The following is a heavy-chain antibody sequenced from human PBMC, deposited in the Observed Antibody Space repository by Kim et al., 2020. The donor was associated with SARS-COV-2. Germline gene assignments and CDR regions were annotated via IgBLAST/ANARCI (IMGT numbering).Heavy chain of an antibody. CDR2: IIPIFGTA. CDR1: GGTFSSYA. D-gene: IGHD3-10*01. J-gene: IGHJ6*02. CDR3: ARVGYGSGSYYNVYYYGMDV. V-gene: IGHV1-69*13. Sequence: SVKVSCKASGGTFSSYAISWVRQAPGQGLEWMGGIIPIFGTANYAQKFQGRVTITADESTSTAYMELSSLRSEDTAVYYCARVGYGSGSYYNVYYYGMDVWGQGTTVTVSS.